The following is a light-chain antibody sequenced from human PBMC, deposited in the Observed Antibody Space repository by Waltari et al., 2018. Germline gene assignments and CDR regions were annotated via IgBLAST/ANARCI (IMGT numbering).Light chain of an antibody. V-gene: IGLV2-23*01. J-gene: IGLJ2*01. Sequence: SALTQPAPVSGSPGPPTTISRTGTSSDVGCYNLVSWYQQYPGKAPKLMFYEGSTRPSGVSNRFSGSKSGNTASLTISGLQAEDEADYYCCSYAGSVVFGGGTKLTV. CDR1: SSDVGCYNL. CDR2: EGS. CDR3: CSYAGSVV.